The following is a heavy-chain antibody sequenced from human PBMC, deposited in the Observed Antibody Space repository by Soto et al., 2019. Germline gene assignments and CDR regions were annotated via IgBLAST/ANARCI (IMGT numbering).Heavy chain of an antibody. V-gene: IGHV4-34*01. CDR1: GGSSSGYY. CDR2: INHSGST. CDR3: ASSPRGRSAPNIAARPLFAY. Sequence: PSETLSLTCAVYGGSSSGYYWSWIRQPPGKGLEWIGEINHSGSTNYNPSLKSRVTISVDTSKNQFSLKLSSVTAADTAVYYCASSPRGRSAPNIAARPLFAYWGQGTLVTVSS. D-gene: IGHD6-6*01. J-gene: IGHJ4*02.